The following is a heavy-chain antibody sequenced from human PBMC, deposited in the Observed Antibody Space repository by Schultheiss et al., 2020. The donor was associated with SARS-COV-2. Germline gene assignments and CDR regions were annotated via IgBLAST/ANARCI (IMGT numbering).Heavy chain of an antibody. D-gene: IGHD2-2*01. V-gene: IGHV4-59*12. CDR2: ISYSGST. CDR1: GGSFSGYY. Sequence: GSLRLSCAVSGGSFSGYYWGWIRQPPGKGLEWIGYISYSGSTNYNPSPTSRVTISVDTSKNRFSLKLSSVTAADTAVYYCTRVRRRQYQLLYRGHFDYLGQGNLVTVSS. J-gene: IGHJ4*02. CDR3: TRVRRRQYQLLYRGHFDY.